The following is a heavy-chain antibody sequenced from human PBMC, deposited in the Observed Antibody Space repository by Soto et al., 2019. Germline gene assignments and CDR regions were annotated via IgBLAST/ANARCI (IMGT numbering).Heavy chain of an antibody. D-gene: IGHD1-20*01. J-gene: IGHJ5*02. CDR3: VKGGVTGPKRYWFDP. Sequence: PGGSLRPSCSASGFTFNSYPRRGARQAPGKGLEYVSGINATGGSTYHADSVKGRVTISRDNPKNTLYLQLTSLRIDDTAVYYCVKGGVTGPKRYWFDPWGQGALVTVSS. CDR2: INATGGST. CDR1: GFTFNSYP. V-gene: IGHV3-64D*06.